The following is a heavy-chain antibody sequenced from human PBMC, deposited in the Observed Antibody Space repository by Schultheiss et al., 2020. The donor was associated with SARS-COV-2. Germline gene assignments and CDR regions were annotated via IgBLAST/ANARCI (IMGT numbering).Heavy chain of an antibody. CDR1: GFTFSDYT. J-gene: IGHJ4*02. Sequence: GGSLRLSCAASGFTFSDYTMNWVRQAPGKGLQWVSSIGRSNYFLRDADSVKGRFTISRDNSKNTLYMQMNSLRAEDTAVYYCANGNIAARPVPVDFWGQGTLVTVSS. CDR2: IGRSNYFL. D-gene: IGHD6-6*01. V-gene: IGHV3-21*04. CDR3: ANGNIAARPVPVDF.